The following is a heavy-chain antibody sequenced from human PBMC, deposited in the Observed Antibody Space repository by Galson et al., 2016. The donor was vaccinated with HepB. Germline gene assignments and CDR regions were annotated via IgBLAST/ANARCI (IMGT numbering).Heavy chain of an antibody. J-gene: IGHJ3*02. CDR1: GFTFSSYN. CDR2: ISSSSRPI. V-gene: IGHV3-48*02. Sequence: FLRLSCAASGFTFSSYNMNWVRQAPGKGLEWISYISSSSRPINYADYAKGRLTISRDNAKNSLYLQMNSMRDEDTALYYCARGDHYISSLRFDIWGQGAMVTVSS. CDR3: ARGDHYISSLRFDI. D-gene: IGHD6-13*01.